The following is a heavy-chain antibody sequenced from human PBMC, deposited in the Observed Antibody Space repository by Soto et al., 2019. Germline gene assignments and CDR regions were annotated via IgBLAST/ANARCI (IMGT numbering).Heavy chain of an antibody. D-gene: IGHD5-18*01. V-gene: IGHV3-23*01. Sequence: GGSLRLSCAASGFTFSSFALSWVRQAPGKGLEWVSSISGSGDGTDYAASVKGRFTISRDNSKNTLYLQMNSLRAEDTAVYYCAGPGYSSQDYWGQGALVTVSS. CDR1: GFTFSSFA. CDR3: AGPGYSSQDY. CDR2: ISGSGDGT. J-gene: IGHJ4*02.